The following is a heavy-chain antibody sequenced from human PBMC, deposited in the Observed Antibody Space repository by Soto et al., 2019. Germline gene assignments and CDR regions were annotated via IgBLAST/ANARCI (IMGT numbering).Heavy chain of an antibody. J-gene: IGHJ5*02. CDR2: IYVTGAV. Sequence: SETLSLTCSVSGAALNSGNYYWSWIRQVPGKGLEWIGHIYVTGAVDYNPSLRDRITISQDTSERQFSLNLRLVTAADTAVYYCARLRTATNNYKWLDPWGQGTLVTVYS. V-gene: IGHV4-31*03. D-gene: IGHD5-18*01. CDR3: ARLRTATNNYKWLDP. CDR1: GAALNSGNYY.